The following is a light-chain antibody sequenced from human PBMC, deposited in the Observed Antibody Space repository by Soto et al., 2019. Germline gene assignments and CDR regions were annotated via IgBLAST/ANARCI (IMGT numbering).Light chain of an antibody. J-gene: IGKJ3*01. V-gene: IGKV3-15*01. CDR1: QSVSSN. CDR3: QHYNNWPFT. CDR2: AAS. Sequence: EIVLTQSPGTLSLSLGERATLSCRAGQSVSSNYLAWYQQKPGQAPRLLIYAASTRAAGIPDRFSGSGSGTGFTLTITSLQSEDFAVYYCQHYNNWPFTFGPGTKVDIK.